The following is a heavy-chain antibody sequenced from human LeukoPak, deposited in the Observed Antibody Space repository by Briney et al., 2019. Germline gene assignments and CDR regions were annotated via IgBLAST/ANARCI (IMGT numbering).Heavy chain of an antibody. V-gene: IGHV4-59*01. J-gene: IGHJ6*03. D-gene: IGHD5-12*01. CDR1: GDSISSYY. Sequence: PSETLSLTCSVSGDSISSYYWSWIRQPPGKGLEWIGHIYHSGSTNYNPSLKSRVTISVDTSKNQFSLKVTPVTAADTAVYYCARSAGRSYYYNYMDVWGKGTTVTVSS. CDR3: ARSAGRSYYYNYMDV. CDR2: IYHSGST.